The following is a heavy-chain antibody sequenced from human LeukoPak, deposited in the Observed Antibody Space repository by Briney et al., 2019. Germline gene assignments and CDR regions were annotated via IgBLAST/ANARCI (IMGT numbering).Heavy chain of an antibody. Sequence: SETLSLTCTVSGGSTSDYYWSWIRQPPGKGLEWIGSIYYSGSTYYNPSLKSRVTISVDTSKNEFSLKMTSVTAADTAVYYCARGFASGWYSRYDPWGQGTLVAVSS. CDR3: ARGFASGWYSRYDP. CDR2: IYYSGST. CDR1: GGSTSDYY. D-gene: IGHD6-19*01. V-gene: IGHV4-39*07. J-gene: IGHJ5*02.